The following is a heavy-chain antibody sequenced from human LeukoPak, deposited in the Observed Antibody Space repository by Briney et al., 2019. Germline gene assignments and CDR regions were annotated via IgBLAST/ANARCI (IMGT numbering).Heavy chain of an antibody. Sequence: PGGSLRLSCAASGFTFGDYAMHWVRKPPGKGLEWVSGISLNSGTIGYADSVKGRFTISRDNAKNSLYLQMHSLRVEDTALYYCAKKRRFYYGMDVWGQGTTVTVSS. CDR1: GFTFGDYA. CDR3: AKKRRFYYGMDV. J-gene: IGHJ6*02. V-gene: IGHV3-9*01. CDR2: ISLNSGTI. D-gene: IGHD1-1*01.